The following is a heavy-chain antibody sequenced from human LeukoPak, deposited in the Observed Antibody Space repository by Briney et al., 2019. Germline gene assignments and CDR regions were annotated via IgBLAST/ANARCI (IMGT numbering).Heavy chain of an antibody. CDR1: GFTFSSYA. V-gene: IGHV3-23*01. D-gene: IGHD3-9*01. CDR3: ANPVLRTGHL. Sequence: GGSLRLSCAASGFTFSSYAMSWVRQAPGKGLEWVSAISGSGGSTYYADSVKGRITISRDNSKTTLYLQMNSLSAEDTAVYYCANPVLRTGHLWGQGTLVTVSS. CDR2: ISGSGGST. J-gene: IGHJ4*02.